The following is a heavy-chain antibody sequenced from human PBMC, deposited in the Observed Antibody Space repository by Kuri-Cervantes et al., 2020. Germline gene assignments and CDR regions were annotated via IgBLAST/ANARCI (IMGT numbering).Heavy chain of an antibody. CDR1: GYTFTGYY. V-gene: IGHV1-2*02. CDR2: INPNSGGT. Sequence: ASVKVSCKASGYTFTGYYMHWVRQAPGQGLEWMGWINPNSGGTNYAQNFQGRVTMTRDTSISTAYMELTRLRSDDTAVYYCARDGTEVVRDQPSDFWGQGTLVTVSS. D-gene: IGHD1-1*01. CDR3: ARDGTEVVRDQPSDF. J-gene: IGHJ4*02.